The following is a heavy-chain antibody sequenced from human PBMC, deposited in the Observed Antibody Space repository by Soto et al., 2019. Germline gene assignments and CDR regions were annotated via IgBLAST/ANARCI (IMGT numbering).Heavy chain of an antibody. CDR2: ISTYNGGT. V-gene: IGHV1-2*02. CDR3: AREGVAPYYYYGMDV. J-gene: IGHJ6*02. D-gene: IGHD5-12*01. Sequence: ASVKVSCKASGYTFTGYYMHRVRRAPGQGLERMGWISTYNGGTNYAQTFQGRVTMTTDTSTSTVHMEVRSLRSDDTAVYYCAREGVAPYYYYGMDVWGQGTPVTVSS. CDR1: GYTFTGYY.